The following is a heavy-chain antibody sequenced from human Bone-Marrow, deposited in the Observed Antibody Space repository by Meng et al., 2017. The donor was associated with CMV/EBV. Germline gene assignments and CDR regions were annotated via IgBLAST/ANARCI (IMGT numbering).Heavy chain of an antibody. J-gene: IGHJ4*02. CDR2: IRYDGSNK. V-gene: IGHV3-30*02. CDR1: GFTFSSYG. CDR3: AKDRDEYYYDSSGYSN. Sequence: GESLKISCAASGFTFSSYGMHWVRQAPGKGLEWVAFIRYDGSNKYYADSVKGRFTISRDNSKITLYLQMNSLRAEDTAVYYCAKDRDEYYYDSSGYSNWGQGTLVTVSS. D-gene: IGHD3-22*01.